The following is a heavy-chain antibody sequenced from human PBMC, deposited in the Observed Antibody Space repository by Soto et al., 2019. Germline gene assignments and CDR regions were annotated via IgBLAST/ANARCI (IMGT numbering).Heavy chain of an antibody. J-gene: IGHJ4*02. D-gene: IGHD2-2*01. CDR1: GYTFTSYY. Sequence: QVQLVQSGAEVKKPGASVKVSCKASGYTFTSYYMHWVRQAPGQGLEWMGIINPSGGSTSYAQKFQGRVTMTRETSTSKVYMELSSLRSEDTAVYYCARSAVVVPAARRYFDYWGQGTLVTVSS. V-gene: IGHV1-46*03. CDR3: ARSAVVVPAARRYFDY. CDR2: INPSGGST.